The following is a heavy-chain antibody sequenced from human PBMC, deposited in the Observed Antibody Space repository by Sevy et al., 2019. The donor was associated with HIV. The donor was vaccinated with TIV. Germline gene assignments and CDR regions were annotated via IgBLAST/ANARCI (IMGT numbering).Heavy chain of an antibody. V-gene: IGHV3-49*04. J-gene: IGHJ4*01. CDR1: GFTFGDYC. CDR2: LKSDVYGGTV. Sequence: GGSLRLSCTAXGFTFGDYCMSWVRQAPGKGLEWVAFLKSDVYGGTVDHAASVRGRFVISRDDSKTIAYLQMNDLKTEDTGVXYCTRWKAAXSIFDXXXXGALVTVSS. CDR3: TRWKAAXSIFDX. D-gene: IGHD6-13*01.